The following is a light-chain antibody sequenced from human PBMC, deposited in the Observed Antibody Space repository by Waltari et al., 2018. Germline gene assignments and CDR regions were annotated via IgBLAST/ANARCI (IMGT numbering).Light chain of an antibody. V-gene: IGLV5-45*03. CDR2: YKSDSDK. CDR1: SGLHVGTYR. CDR3: MIWHSSAVV. Sequence: QAVLTQPSSLSASPGASASLTCTLRSGLHVGTYRIYWSQQKPGSPPQYLLRYKSDSDKQQGSGVPSRFSGSKDASANAGILLISGLQSEDEADYYCMIWHSSAVVFGGGTKLTVL. J-gene: IGLJ2*01.